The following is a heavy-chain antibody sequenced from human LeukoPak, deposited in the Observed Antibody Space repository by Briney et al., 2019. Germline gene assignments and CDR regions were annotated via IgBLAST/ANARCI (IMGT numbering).Heavy chain of an antibody. J-gene: IGHJ4*02. D-gene: IGHD3-9*01. CDR1: GFTFSSYA. V-gene: IGHV3-23*01. Sequence: AGGSLRLSCAASGFTFSSYAMSWVRQAPVKGLEWVSAISGSGGSTYYADSVKGRFTISRDNSKNTLYLQMNSLRAEETAVYYCAKDHARYFDWIGDYWGQGTLVTVSS. CDR2: ISGSGGST. CDR3: AKDHARYFDWIGDY.